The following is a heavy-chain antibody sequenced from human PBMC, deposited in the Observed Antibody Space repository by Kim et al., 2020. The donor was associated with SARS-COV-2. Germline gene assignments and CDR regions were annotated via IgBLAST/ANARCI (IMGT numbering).Heavy chain of an antibody. CDR3: AKVLATDYYYGMDV. CDR2: ISYDGSNK. D-gene: IGHD1-26*01. J-gene: IGHJ6*02. Sequence: GGSLRLSCAASGFTFSSYGMHWVRQAPGKGLEWVAVISYDGSNKYYADSVKGRFTISRDNSKNTLYLQMNSLRAEDTAVYYCAKVLATDYYYGMDVWGQGTTVTVSS. CDR1: GFTFSSYG. V-gene: IGHV3-30*18.